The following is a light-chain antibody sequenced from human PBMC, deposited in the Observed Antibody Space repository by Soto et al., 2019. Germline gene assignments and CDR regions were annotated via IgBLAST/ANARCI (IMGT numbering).Light chain of an antibody. V-gene: IGKV3-15*01. J-gene: IGKJ4*01. CDR1: QRVSSH. CDR2: AAS. Sequence: EILMTQSPATLSVSPGERVTFSCRARQRVSSHFAWYQQKPGQAPRLLSYAASTRATRIPVRFSGSASETEFTPPITSLVPEDFAVSYCQQRSNWPPTFREGT. CDR3: QQRSNWPPT.